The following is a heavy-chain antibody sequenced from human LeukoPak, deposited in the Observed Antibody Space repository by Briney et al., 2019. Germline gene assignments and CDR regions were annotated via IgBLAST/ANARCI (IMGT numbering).Heavy chain of an antibody. V-gene: IGHV3-23*01. D-gene: IGHD2-2*01. CDR3: AKDLNDIVVVETDY. CDR2: ISGSGGST. Sequence: PGGSLRLSCAASGFTFSSYAMSWVRQAPGKGLEWVSAISGSGGSTYYADSVKGRFTISRDNSKNTLHLQMNSLRAEDTAVYYCAKDLNDIVVVETDYWGQGTLVTVSS. CDR1: GFTFSSYA. J-gene: IGHJ4*02.